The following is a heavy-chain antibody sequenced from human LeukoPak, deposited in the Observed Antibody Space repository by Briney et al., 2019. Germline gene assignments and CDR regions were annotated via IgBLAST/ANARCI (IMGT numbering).Heavy chain of an antibody. CDR2: FDPEDGET. D-gene: IGHD3-9*01. Sequence: ASVKVSCKVSGYTLTELSMHWVRQAPGKGLEWMGGFDPEDGETIYSQKFQGRVTMTEDTSTDTAYMELSSLRSEDTAVYYCATVYDILTGGRFFDYWGQGTLVTVSS. V-gene: IGHV1-24*01. CDR1: GYTLTELS. J-gene: IGHJ4*02. CDR3: ATVYDILTGGRFFDY.